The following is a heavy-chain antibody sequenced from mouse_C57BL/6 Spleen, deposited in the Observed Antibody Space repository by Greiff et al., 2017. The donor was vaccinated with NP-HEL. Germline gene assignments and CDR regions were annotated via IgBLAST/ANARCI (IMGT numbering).Heavy chain of an antibody. J-gene: IGHJ2*01. CDR2: LWPGGGT. V-gene: IGHV2-9-1*01. D-gene: IGHD3-2*02. CDR3: ARETAQATFGY. CDR1: GFPLTTYA. Sequence: VQLQQSGPGLVAPSQSLSIPCTVSGFPLTTYALSWVRQPPGKGLGGLGVLWPGGGTTYNSAPKSRLSISKDNSKSQVFLKMNSTQTDAAARYYCARETAQATFGYRGTAPTLSVAT.